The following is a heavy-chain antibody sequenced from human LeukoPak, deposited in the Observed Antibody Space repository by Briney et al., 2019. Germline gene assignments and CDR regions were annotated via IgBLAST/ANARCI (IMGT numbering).Heavy chain of an antibody. Sequence: PGGSLRLSCAASGFTFSSYSLNWVRQAPGKGLEWVSSISSSSTYIYYADSVKGRFTISRDNANNPLYLQMSSLRAEDTAVYYCARGTGAGLVQAYYFDYWGQGTLVTVSS. D-gene: IGHD3/OR15-3a*01. CDR1: GFTFSSYS. CDR3: ARGTGAGLVQAYYFDY. J-gene: IGHJ4*02. V-gene: IGHV3-21*06. CDR2: ISSSSTYI.